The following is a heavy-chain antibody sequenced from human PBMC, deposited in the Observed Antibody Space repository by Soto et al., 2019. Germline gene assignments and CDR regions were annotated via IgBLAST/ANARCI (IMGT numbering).Heavy chain of an antibody. J-gene: IGHJ3*02. D-gene: IGHD3-22*01. Sequence: LRLSCAASGFTFSSYAMSWVRQAPGKGLEWVSAISGSGGSTYYADSVKGRFTISRDNSKNTLYLQMNSLRAEDTAVYYCAKDPPYYDSSGYYPGLDAFDIWGQGTMVTVSS. CDR3: AKDPPYYDSSGYYPGLDAFDI. CDR2: ISGSGGST. V-gene: IGHV3-23*01. CDR1: GFTFSSYA.